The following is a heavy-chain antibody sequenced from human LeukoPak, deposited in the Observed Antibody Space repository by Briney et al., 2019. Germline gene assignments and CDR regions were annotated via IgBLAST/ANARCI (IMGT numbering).Heavy chain of an antibody. CDR2: INPNSGGT. V-gene: IGHV1-2*02. CDR1: GYTFTGYY. CDR3: ANQDTSTGITMVRGSALLYNWFDP. J-gene: IGHJ5*02. Sequence: GASVRVSCKASGYTFTGYYMHWVRQAPGQGLEWMGWINPNSGGTNYAQKFQGRVTMTRDTSISTAYMELSRLRSDDTAVYYCANQDTSTGITMVRGSALLYNWFDPWGQGTLVNVSS. D-gene: IGHD3-10*01.